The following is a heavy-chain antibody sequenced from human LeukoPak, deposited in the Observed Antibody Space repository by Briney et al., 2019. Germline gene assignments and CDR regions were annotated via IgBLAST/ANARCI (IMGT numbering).Heavy chain of an antibody. CDR1: GDSITNDDYY. CDR2: IYFSGST. V-gene: IGHV4-31*03. D-gene: IGHD2-2*01. Sequence: SETLSLTCTDSGDSITNDDYYWSWIRQHPGKGLEWIGYIYFSGSTYYNPTLKSRASVSVDTSKSQFSLRLTSVTAADTAVYYCARRAPFSNWFDPWGQGTLVIVSS. J-gene: IGHJ5*02. CDR3: ARRAPFSNWFDP.